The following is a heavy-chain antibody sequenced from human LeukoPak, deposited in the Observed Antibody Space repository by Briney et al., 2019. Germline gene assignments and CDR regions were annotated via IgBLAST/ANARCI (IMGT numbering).Heavy chain of an antibody. CDR1: GYTFTGYY. CDR2: INPNSGNT. D-gene: IGHD2-21*01. Sequence: ASVKVSCKASGYTFTGYYMHWVRQAPGQGLEWMGWINPNSGNTGYAQKFQGRVTMTRNTSISTAYMELSSLRSEDTAVYYCARGFAGGFLFWGQGTLVTVSS. CDR3: ARGFAGGFLF. V-gene: IGHV1-8*02. J-gene: IGHJ4*02.